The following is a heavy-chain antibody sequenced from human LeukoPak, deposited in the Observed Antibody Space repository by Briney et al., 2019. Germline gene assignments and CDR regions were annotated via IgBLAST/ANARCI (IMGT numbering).Heavy chain of an antibody. CDR2: INPNSGGI. Sequence: ASVKVSCKASGYTFTGYYLHWVRQAPGQGLEWMGWINPNSGGINYAQKFQDRVTMTRDETISTAYMELTSLKSADTAVYYCSRDHSIVQFAEMATIFQYWGEGNLFTVSS. CDR3: SRDHSIVQFAEMATIFQY. V-gene: IGHV1-2*02. J-gene: IGHJ4*02. D-gene: IGHD5-24*01. CDR1: GYTFTGYY.